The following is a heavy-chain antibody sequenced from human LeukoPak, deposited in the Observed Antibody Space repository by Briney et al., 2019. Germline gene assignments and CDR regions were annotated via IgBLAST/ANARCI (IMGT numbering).Heavy chain of an antibody. CDR1: GFTFSDYW. CDR3: ARSKGVKRVIGY. J-gene: IGHJ4*02. D-gene: IGHD3-10*01. V-gene: IGHV3-74*01. Sequence: GGSLRLSCAASGFTFSDYWMHWVRQAPGKGLVWVSRISSDGSTTTYADSVKGRFTISRDNAKNTLYLQMNSLRAADTAVYYCARSKGVKRVIGYWGQGTLVTVSS. CDR2: ISSDGSTT.